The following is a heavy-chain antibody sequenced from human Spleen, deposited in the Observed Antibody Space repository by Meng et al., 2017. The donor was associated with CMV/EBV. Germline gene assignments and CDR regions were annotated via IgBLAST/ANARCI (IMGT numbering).Heavy chain of an antibody. D-gene: IGHD2-15*01. CDR3: AREFVVAPS. CDR2: IYSGGST. CDR1: GFTVSSNY. Sequence: GESLKISCAASGFTVSSNYMSWVRQAPGKGLEWVSVIYSGGSTYYADSVKGRFTISRANAKNSLYLQMNSLRAEDTAVYYCAREFVVAPSGGQGTLVTVSS. J-gene: IGHJ4*02. V-gene: IGHV3-53*01.